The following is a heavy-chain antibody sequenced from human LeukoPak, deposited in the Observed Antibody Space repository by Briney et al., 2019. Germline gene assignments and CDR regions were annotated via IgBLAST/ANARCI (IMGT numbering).Heavy chain of an antibody. Sequence: GGSLRLSXAASGFTFSGYVMSWVRQTPGKGLEWVSSISGSGSSKHYADSVKGQFTISRDNSKNTLYLQMNSLRAEDTAVYYCARASNWNYGDYWGQGTLVTVSS. CDR1: GFTFSGYV. CDR3: ARASNWNYGDY. D-gene: IGHD1-7*01. J-gene: IGHJ4*02. V-gene: IGHV3-23*01. CDR2: ISGSGSSK.